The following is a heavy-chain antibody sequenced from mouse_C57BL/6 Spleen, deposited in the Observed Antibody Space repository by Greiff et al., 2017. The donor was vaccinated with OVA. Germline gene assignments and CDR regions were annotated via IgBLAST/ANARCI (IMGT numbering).Heavy chain of an antibody. V-gene: IGHV1-82*01. CDR1: GYAFRSSW. CDR3: ARKGTNWDLFDY. Sequence: VQLQRSGPELVKPGASVKISCKASGYAFRSSWMNWVKQRPGKGLEWIGRIYPGDGDTNYNGKFKGKATLTADKSSSTAYMQLSSLTSEDSAVYFCARKGTNWDLFDYWGQGTTLTVSS. CDR2: IYPGDGDT. D-gene: IGHD4-1*01. J-gene: IGHJ2*01.